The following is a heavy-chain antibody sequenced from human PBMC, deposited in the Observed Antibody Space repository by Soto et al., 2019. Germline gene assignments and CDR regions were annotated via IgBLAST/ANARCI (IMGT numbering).Heavy chain of an antibody. CDR3: ARELVRDYGDSPNAFDI. J-gene: IGHJ3*02. Sequence: GGSLRLSCAASGFTVSSNYMSWVRQAPGKGLEWVSVIYSGGSTYYADSVKGRFTISRDNSKNTLYLQMNSLRAEDTAVYYCARELVRDYGDSPNAFDIWGQGTMVTVSS. D-gene: IGHD4-17*01. V-gene: IGHV3-66*01. CDR1: GFTVSSNY. CDR2: IYSGGST.